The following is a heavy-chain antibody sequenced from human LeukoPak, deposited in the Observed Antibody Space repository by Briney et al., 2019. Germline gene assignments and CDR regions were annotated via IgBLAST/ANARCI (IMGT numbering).Heavy chain of an antibody. CDR1: GFTFRSYS. V-gene: IGHV3-30*02. D-gene: IGHD3-3*01. Sequence: PGGSLRLSCAASGFTFRSYSMNWVRQAPGKGLEWVAFIRYDGSNKYYADSVKGRFTISRDNSKNTLYLQMNSLRAEDTAVYYCAKDAEWGTIFGVVIGLDVWGKGTTVTVSS. CDR3: AKDAEWGTIFGVVIGLDV. CDR2: IRYDGSNK. J-gene: IGHJ6*04.